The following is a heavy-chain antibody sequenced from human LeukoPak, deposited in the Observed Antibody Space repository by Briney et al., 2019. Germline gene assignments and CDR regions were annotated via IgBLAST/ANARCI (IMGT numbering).Heavy chain of an antibody. V-gene: IGHV3-20*04. CDR1: EFTFPMYW. J-gene: IGHJ4*02. CDR3: ARAVEGVVITSFDY. Sequence: PGGSLRLSCAASEFTFPMYWMTWVRQAPGKGLEWVSGINWNGGSTGYADSVKGRFTISRDNAKNSLYLQMNSLRAEDTALYYCARAVEGVVITSFDYWGQGTLVTVSS. CDR2: INWNGGST. D-gene: IGHD3-3*01.